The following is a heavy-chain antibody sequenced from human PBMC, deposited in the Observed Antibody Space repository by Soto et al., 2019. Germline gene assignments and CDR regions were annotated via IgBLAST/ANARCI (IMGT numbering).Heavy chain of an antibody. CDR3: ARETGTNYFDY. Sequence: PSETLSLTCAVSGGSISSGGYSWSWIRQPPGKGLEWIGYIYHSGSTYYNPSLKSRVTISVDRSKNQFSLKLSSVTAADTAVYYCARETGTNYFDYWGQGTLVTVSS. J-gene: IGHJ4*02. CDR2: IYHSGST. V-gene: IGHV4-30-2*01. D-gene: IGHD1-1*01. CDR1: GGSISSGGYS.